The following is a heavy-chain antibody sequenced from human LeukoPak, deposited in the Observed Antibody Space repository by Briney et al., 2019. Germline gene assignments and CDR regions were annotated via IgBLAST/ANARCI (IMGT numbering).Heavy chain of an antibody. J-gene: IGHJ4*02. D-gene: IGHD3-3*01. CDR2: IIPIFGTA. CDR3: ARGEIFGVVIIPNYFDY. Sequence: ASVKVSCKASGGTFSSYAISWVRQAPGQGLEWMGGIIPIFGTANYAQKFQGRVTVTADESTSTAYMELSSLRSEDTAVYYCARGEIFGVVIIPNYFDYWGQGTLVTASS. V-gene: IGHV1-69*01. CDR1: GGTFSSYA.